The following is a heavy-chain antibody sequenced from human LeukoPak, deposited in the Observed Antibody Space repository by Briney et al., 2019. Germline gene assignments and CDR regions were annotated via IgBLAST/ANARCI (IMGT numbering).Heavy chain of an antibody. Sequence: SETLSLTCTVSGGSISSYYWSWIRQPPGKGLEWIGYIYYSGSTNYNPSLKSRVTISVDTSKNQFSLKLGSVTAADTAVYYCARDPYSSGWNNWFDPWGQGTLVTVSS. J-gene: IGHJ5*02. V-gene: IGHV4-59*01. CDR3: ARDPYSSGWNNWFDP. CDR2: IYYSGST. CDR1: GGSISSYY. D-gene: IGHD6-19*01.